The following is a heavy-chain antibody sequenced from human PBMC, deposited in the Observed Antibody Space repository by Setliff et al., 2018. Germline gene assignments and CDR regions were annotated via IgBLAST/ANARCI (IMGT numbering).Heavy chain of an antibody. CDR2: IIPIFGTA. CDR1: GGTFSSYA. J-gene: IGHJ3*02. D-gene: IGHD3-22*01. V-gene: IGHV1-69*05. CDR3: ARATYYYDSSGYFLDAFDI. Sequence: SVKVSCKASGGTFSSYAISWVRQAPGQGLEWMGGIIPIFGTANCAQKIQGRVTITTDESTSTAYMELSSLRSEDTAVYYCARATYYYDSSGYFLDAFDIWGQGTMVTVSS.